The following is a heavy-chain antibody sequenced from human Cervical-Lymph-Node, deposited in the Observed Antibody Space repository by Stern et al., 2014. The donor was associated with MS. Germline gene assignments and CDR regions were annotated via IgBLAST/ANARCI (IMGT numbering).Heavy chain of an antibody. CDR3: ARPRVVISALVIENGMDV. D-gene: IGHD3/OR15-3a*01. Sequence: QLQLQESCPGLVRPSQTLSLTCTVSGGSISSGSHYWSWIRQPAGKGLEWIGRIYTSGITNYNPYLKSRVTISIDTSKNQFSLRLSSVSAADTVMYYCARPRVVISALVIENGMDVWGQGTTVTVSS. J-gene: IGHJ6*02. V-gene: IGHV4-61*02. CDR2: IYTSGIT. CDR1: GGSISSGSHY.